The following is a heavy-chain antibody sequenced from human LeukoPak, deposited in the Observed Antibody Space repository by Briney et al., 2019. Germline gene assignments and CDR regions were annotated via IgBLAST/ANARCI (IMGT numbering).Heavy chain of an antibody. CDR3: ARDVTSIVVVTANYGDQIGDAFDI. V-gene: IGHV1-8*01. J-gene: IGHJ3*02. D-gene: IGHD2-21*02. Sequence: GASVKVSCKASGYTFTSYDINWVRQATGQGLEWMGWMNPNSGNTGYAQKFQGRVTMTRNTSISTAYMELSSLRSEDTAVYYCARDVTSIVVVTANYGDQIGDAFDIWGQGTMVTVSS. CDR1: GYTFTSYD. CDR2: MNPNSGNT.